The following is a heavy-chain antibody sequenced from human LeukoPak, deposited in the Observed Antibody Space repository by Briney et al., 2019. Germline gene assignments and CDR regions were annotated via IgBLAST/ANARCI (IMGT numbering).Heavy chain of an antibody. CDR1: GFTFSSYG. CDR2: MWYDGSNK. CDR3: ARDWDGYKSSPFDY. Sequence: GGSLRLSCAASGFTFSSYGMHWVRQAPGKGLEWVAVMWYDGSNKYYADSVKGRFTISRDNSKNTLYLQMNSLRAEDTAVYYCARDWDGYKSSPFDYWGQGTLVTVSS. J-gene: IGHJ4*02. D-gene: IGHD5-24*01. V-gene: IGHV3-30*19.